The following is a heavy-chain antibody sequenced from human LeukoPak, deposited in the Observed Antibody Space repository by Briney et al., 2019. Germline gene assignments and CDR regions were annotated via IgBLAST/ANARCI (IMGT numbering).Heavy chain of an antibody. CDR3: ARFTIFGVVIIDY. V-gene: IGHV4-39*01. CDR2: IYYSGST. D-gene: IGHD3-3*01. CDR1: GGSISSYY. J-gene: IGHJ4*02. Sequence: PSETLSLTCTVSGGSISSYYWGWIRQPPGKGLEWIGSIYYSGSTYYNPSLKSRVTISVDTSKNQFSLKLSSVTAADTAVYYCARFTIFGVVIIDYWGQGTLVTVSS.